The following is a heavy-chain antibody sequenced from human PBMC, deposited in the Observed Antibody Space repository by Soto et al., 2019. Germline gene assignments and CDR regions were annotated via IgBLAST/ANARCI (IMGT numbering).Heavy chain of an antibody. CDR2: IYYSGST. CDR1: GGSISSYY. CDR3: ARLSIFGGTYYFDY. D-gene: IGHD3-3*01. J-gene: IGHJ4*02. V-gene: IGHV4-59*01. Sequence: PSETLSLTCTVSGGSISSYYWSWIRQPPGKGLEWIGYIYYSGSTNYNPSLKSRVTISVDTSKNQFSLKLSSVTAADTAVYYCARLSIFGGTYYFDYWGQGTLVTVSS.